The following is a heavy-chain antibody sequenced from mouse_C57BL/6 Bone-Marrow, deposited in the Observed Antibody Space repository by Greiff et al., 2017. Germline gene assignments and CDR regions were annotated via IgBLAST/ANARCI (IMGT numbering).Heavy chain of an antibody. CDR2: IWSGGST. V-gene: IGHV2-2*01. CDR1: GFSLTSYG. D-gene: IGHD3-2*02. Sequence: VQGVESGPGLVQPSQSLSITCTVSGFSLTSYGVHWVRQSPGKGLEWLGVIWSGGSTDYNAAFISRLSISKDNSKSQVFFKMNSLQADDTAIYYCARIGAAQATYAMDYWGQGTSVTVSS. CDR3: ARIGAAQATYAMDY. J-gene: IGHJ4*01.